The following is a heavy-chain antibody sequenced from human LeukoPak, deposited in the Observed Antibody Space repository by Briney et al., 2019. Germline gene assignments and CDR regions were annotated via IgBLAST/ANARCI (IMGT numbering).Heavy chain of an antibody. CDR1: VFTFSYSS. V-gene: IGHV3-73*01. Sequence: QPGGSVRLSCAASVFTFSYSSMHWVRQASWRGLEWVGRIETKPNKYATAYAALVEGRFTISRDDSKNTAYLQMSSLKTEDTAVYYCSRHGGMGATDSWGQGTLVTVSS. CDR2: IETKPNKYAT. J-gene: IGHJ4*02. CDR3: SRHGGMGATDS. D-gene: IGHD1-26*01.